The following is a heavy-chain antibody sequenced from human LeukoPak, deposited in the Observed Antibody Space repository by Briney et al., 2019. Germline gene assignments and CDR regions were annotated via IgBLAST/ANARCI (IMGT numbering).Heavy chain of an antibody. CDR1: GGSISSGSYY. Sequence: SETLSLTCTVSGGSISSGSYYWSWIRQPAGKGREWIGRIYTSGSTNYNPSLKSRVTISVDTSKNQFSLKLSSVTAADTAVYYCARTIITIFGVVITHYFDYWGQGTLVTVSS. CDR2: IYTSGST. CDR3: ARTIITIFGVVITHYFDY. J-gene: IGHJ4*02. D-gene: IGHD3-3*01. V-gene: IGHV4-61*02.